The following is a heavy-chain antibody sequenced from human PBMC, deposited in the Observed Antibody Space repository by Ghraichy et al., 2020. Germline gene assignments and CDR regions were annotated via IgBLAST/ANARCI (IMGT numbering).Heavy chain of an antibody. CDR2: ISSSSSYI. D-gene: IGHD2-2*01. V-gene: IGHV3-21*01. J-gene: IGHJ6*02. CDR3: ARDLGYCSSTSCFYYYYGMDV. CDR1: GFTFSSYG. Sequence: LSLTCAASGFTFSSYGMNWVRQAPGKGLEWVSSISSSSSYIYYADSVKGRFTISRDNAKNSLYLQMNSLRAEDTAVYYCARDLGYCSSTSCFYYYYGMDVWGQGTTVTVSS.